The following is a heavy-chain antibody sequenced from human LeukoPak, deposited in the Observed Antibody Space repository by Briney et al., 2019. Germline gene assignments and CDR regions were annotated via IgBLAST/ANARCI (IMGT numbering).Heavy chain of an antibody. CDR1: GFTVSSNY. CDR3: ARSSNGVYIQ. D-gene: IGHD2-8*01. J-gene: IGHJ4*02. Sequence: GGSLRLSCVVSGFTVSSNYMSWVRQAPGKGLVWVSRISGDGSSIFYADSVKGRFTISRDNAKNSLYVQMNSLRADDSAVYYCARSSNGVYIQWGQGTLVTVSS. V-gene: IGHV3-74*01. CDR2: ISGDGSSI.